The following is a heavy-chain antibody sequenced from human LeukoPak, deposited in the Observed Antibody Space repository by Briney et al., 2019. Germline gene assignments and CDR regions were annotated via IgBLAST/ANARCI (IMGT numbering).Heavy chain of an antibody. CDR3: ARTILVGASDY. CDR1: GGSFSGYY. D-gene: IGHD1-26*01. CDR2: INHSGST. Sequence: PSETLSLTCAVYGGSFSGYYWSWIRQPPGKGLEWIGEINHSGSTNYNPSLTSRVTISVDTSKNQFTLKLSSVTAADTAVYYCARTILVGASDYWGQGTLVTVSS. J-gene: IGHJ4*02. V-gene: IGHV4-34*01.